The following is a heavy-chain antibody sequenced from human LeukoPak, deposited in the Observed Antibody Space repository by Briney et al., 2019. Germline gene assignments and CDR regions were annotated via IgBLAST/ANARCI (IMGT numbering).Heavy chain of an antibody. Sequence: PGGSLRLSCAASGFTFDDYAMHWVRQAPGKGLEWVSLISGDGGSTYYADSVKGRFTISRDNSKNTLYLQMNSLRAEDTATYYCAKALNYWYFDLWGRGNLVTVSS. CDR2: ISGDGGST. CDR3: AKALNYWYFDL. V-gene: IGHV3-43*02. CDR1: GFTFDDYA. J-gene: IGHJ2*01.